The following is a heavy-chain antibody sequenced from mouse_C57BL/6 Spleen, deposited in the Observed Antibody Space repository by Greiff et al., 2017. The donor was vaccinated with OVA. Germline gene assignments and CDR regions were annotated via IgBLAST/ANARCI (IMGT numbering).Heavy chain of an antibody. CDR3: ARDALYYYGSSYGWYFDV. Sequence: EVMLVESGGGLVQSGRSLRLSCATSGFTFSDFYMEWVRQAPGKGLEWIAASRNKANDYTTEYSASVKGRFIVSRDTSQSILYLQMNALRAEDTAIYYCARDALYYYGSSYGWYFDVWGTGTTVTVSS. CDR1: GFTFSDFY. CDR2: SRNKANDYTT. J-gene: IGHJ1*03. D-gene: IGHD1-1*01. V-gene: IGHV7-1*01.